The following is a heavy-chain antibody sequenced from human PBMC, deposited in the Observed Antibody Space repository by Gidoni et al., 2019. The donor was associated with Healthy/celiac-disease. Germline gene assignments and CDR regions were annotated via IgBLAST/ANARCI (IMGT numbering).Heavy chain of an antibody. J-gene: IGHJ3*02. Sequence: QVQLQQWGAGLLKPSETLSLTCAVYGGSFSGYYWGWFPQPPGKGREWVGESNHSGSTNYNPSLKSRVTISVDTSKTQFSLKLSSVTAADTAVYYCARTTITIFGVVRRGAFDIWGQGTMVTVSS. V-gene: IGHV4-34*01. CDR2: SNHSGST. CDR1: GGSFSGYY. D-gene: IGHD3-3*01. CDR3: ARTTITIFGVVRRGAFDI.